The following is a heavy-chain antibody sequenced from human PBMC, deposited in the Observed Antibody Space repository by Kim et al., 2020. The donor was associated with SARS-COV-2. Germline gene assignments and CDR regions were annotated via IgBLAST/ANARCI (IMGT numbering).Heavy chain of an antibody. CDR2: IIPIFGTA. CDR3: ARDFQAYYYGSGSPRAGYGMDV. CDR1: GGTFSSYA. J-gene: IGHJ6*02. D-gene: IGHD3-10*01. V-gene: IGHV1-69*06. Sequence: SVKVSCKASGGTFSSYAISWVRQAPGQGLEWMGGIIPIFGTANYAQKFQGRVTITADKSTSTAYMELSSLRSEDTAVYYCARDFQAYYYGSGSPRAGYGMDVWGQGTTVTVSS.